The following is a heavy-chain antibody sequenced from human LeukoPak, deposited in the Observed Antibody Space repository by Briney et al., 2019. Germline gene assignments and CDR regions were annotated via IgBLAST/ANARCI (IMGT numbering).Heavy chain of an antibody. V-gene: IGHV3-7*01. J-gene: IGHJ5*02. CDR1: GFTFSSYW. CDR3: ARGPFGYSSRNWFDP. Sequence: PGGSMRLSCAASGFTFSSYWMSWVRQAPGKGLEWVANIKQDGSEKYYVDSVKGRFTISRDNAKNSLYLQMNSLRAEDTAVYYCARGPFGYSSRNWFDPWGQGTLVTVSS. CDR2: IKQDGSEK. D-gene: IGHD6-13*01.